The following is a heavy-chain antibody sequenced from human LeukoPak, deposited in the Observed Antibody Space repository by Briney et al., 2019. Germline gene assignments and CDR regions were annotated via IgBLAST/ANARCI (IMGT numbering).Heavy chain of an antibody. Sequence: SQTLSLTCTVSGGSISSISYYWSWIRQPPGKGLEWIGYIYYSGSTNYNPSLKSRVTISIDTSKNQFSLKLSSVTAADTAVYYCARRLPPPWCFDLWGRGTLVTVSS. CDR1: GGSISSISYY. CDR3: ARRLPPPWCFDL. CDR2: IYYSGST. V-gene: IGHV4-61*01. J-gene: IGHJ2*01.